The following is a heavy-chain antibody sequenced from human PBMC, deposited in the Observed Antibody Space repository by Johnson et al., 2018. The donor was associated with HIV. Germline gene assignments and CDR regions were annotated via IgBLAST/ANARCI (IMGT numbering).Heavy chain of an antibody. V-gene: IGHV3-30*04. J-gene: IGHJ3*02. Sequence: VQLVESGGGVVQSGRSLRLSRAASGFTFGDSAIHWVRQAPGKGLEWVAVLSYDGSNKYYADSVKGRFTISRDNSKNTLYLQMNSLRAEDTAVYYCAKLPGSGYYLDAFDIWGQGTMVTVSS. CDR2: LSYDGSNK. CDR1: GFTFGDSA. CDR3: AKLPGSGYYLDAFDI. D-gene: IGHD3-22*01.